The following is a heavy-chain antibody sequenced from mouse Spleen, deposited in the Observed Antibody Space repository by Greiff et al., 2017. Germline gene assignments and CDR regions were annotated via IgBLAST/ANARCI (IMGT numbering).Heavy chain of an antibody. D-gene: IGHD1-1*01. CDR1: GYSITSGYY. J-gene: IGHJ2*01. V-gene: IGHV3-6*01. CDR3: ARGYGSFFDY. CDR2: ISYDGSN. Sequence: EVKLVESGPGLVKPSQSLSLTCSVTGYSITSGYYWNWIRQFPGNKLEWMGYISYDGSNNYNPSLKNRISITRDTSKNQFFLKLNSVTTEDTATYYCARGYGSFFDYWGQGTTLTVSS.